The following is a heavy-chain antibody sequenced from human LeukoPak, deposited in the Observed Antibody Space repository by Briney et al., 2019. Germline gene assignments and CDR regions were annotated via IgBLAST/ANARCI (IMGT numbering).Heavy chain of an antibody. J-gene: IGHJ4*02. CDR1: GYTFTGYY. Sequence: ASVKASCKASGYTFTGYYMHWVRQAPGQGLEWMGRINPNSGGTNYAQKFQGRVTMTRDTSISTAYMELSRLRSDDTAVYYCARVYYYGSGSYYNVNPYYFDYWGQGTLVTVSS. V-gene: IGHV1-2*06. CDR2: INPNSGGT. D-gene: IGHD3-10*01. CDR3: ARVYYYGSGSYYNVNPYYFDY.